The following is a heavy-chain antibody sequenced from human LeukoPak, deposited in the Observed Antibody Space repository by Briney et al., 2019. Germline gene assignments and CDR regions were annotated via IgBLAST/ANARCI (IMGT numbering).Heavy chain of an antibody. CDR2: ISYDGSNK. J-gene: IGHJ4*02. CDR3: ARDREWLPEGY. V-gene: IGHV3-30*04. CDR1: GFTFSSYA. D-gene: IGHD5-24*01. Sequence: GGSLRLSCAASGFTFSSYAMHWVRQAPGKGLEWVAVISYDGSNKYYADSVKGRFTISRDNSKNTLYLQMNSLRAEDTAVYYCARDREWLPEGYWGQGTLVTVSS.